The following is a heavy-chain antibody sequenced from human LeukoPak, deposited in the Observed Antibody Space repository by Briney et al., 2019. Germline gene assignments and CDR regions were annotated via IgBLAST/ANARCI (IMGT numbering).Heavy chain of an antibody. V-gene: IGHV3-30*18. CDR1: GFIFISYG. D-gene: IGHD3-22*01. CDR2: ISYDGSNK. Sequence: GGSLRLSCAASGFIFISYGMHWVRQAPGKGLEWVALISYDGSNKYYADSVKGRFTISRDNSKNTLYLQMCSLRAEDTAVYYCAKDRYYYDSSGYSYFDYWGQGTLVTVSS. CDR3: AKDRYYYDSSGYSYFDY. J-gene: IGHJ4*02.